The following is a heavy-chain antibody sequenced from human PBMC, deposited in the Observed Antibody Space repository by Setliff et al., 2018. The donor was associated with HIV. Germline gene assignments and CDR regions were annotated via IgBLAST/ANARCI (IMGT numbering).Heavy chain of an antibody. Sequence: PSETLSLTCAVYGGSFSGYYWSWIRQPPGKGLEWIGEINHSGSTNYNPSLKSRVTISVDTPKNQFSLKLSSVTAADTAVYYCNIYYYYYMDVWGKGTTVTVSS. V-gene: IGHV4-34*01. CDR1: GGSFSGYY. J-gene: IGHJ6*03. CDR2: INHSGST. CDR3: NIYYYYYMDV.